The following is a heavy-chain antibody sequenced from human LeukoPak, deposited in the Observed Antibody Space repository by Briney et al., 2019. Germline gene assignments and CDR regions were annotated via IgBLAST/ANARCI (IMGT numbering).Heavy chain of an antibody. J-gene: IGHJ6*03. D-gene: IGHD3-10*01. CDR3: ARVLSGRGSLYDYYYYMDV. CDR2: TYSGGRT. Sequence: GGSLRLSCAASGFTVSSNYMSWVRQAPGKGLEWVSVTYSGGRTYYADSVKGRFTISRDISKNTLYLQMNSLRAEDTAVYYCARVLSGRGSLYDYYYYMDVWGKGTTVTISS. CDR1: GFTVSSNY. V-gene: IGHV3-53*01.